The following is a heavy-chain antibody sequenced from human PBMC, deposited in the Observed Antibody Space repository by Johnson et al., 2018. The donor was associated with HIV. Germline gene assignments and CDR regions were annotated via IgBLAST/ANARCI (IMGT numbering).Heavy chain of an antibody. Sequence: VQLVESGGGLVKPGGSLRLSCAASGFTFSSYDMHWVRQATGKGLEWVSAIGTAGDTYYPGSVKGRFTISRENAKNSLYLQMNSLRVEDTALYFCATVWRNEGRHSFDVWGLGTMVTVSS. CDR3: ATVWRNEGRHSFDV. V-gene: IGHV3-13*01. J-gene: IGHJ3*01. CDR2: IGTAGDT. D-gene: IGHD1-1*01. CDR1: GFTFSSYD.